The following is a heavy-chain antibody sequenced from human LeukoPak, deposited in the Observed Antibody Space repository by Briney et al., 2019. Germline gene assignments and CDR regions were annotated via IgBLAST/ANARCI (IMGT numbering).Heavy chain of an antibody. CDR2: ISANGRNT. J-gene: IGHJ4*02. V-gene: IGHV3-64*01. D-gene: IGHD1-26*01. CDR1: GFTVSSYS. Sequence: GGSLRLSCAASGFTVSSYSMHWVRQAPGKGLEYVSAISANGRNTYYASSVKGRFTISRDNSKNTLYLQMGSLRAEDLAVYYCARVGLGSGFDYWGQGTLVTVSS. CDR3: ARVGLGSGFDY.